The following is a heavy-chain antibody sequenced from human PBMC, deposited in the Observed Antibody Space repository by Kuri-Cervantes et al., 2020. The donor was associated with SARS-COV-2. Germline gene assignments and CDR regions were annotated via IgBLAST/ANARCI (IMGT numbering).Heavy chain of an antibody. CDR2: IIPILGTA. CDR3: ARNLIAARPEVLDP. CDR1: GGTFSSYA. J-gene: IGHJ5*02. V-gene: IGHV1-69*04. D-gene: IGHD6-6*01. Sequence: SVKVSCKASGGTFSSYAISWVRQAPGQGLEWMGRIIPILGTANYAQKFQGRVTITADKSTSTAYMELSSLRSEDTAVYYCARNLIAARPEVLDPWGQGTLVTSPQ.